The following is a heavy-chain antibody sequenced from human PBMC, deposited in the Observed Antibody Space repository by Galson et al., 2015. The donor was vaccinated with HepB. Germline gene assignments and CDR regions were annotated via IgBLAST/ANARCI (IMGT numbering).Heavy chain of an antibody. J-gene: IGHJ4*02. D-gene: IGHD6-19*01. Sequence: SLRLSCAASGFTFSSYAMSWVRQAPGKGLEWVSAISGSGGSTYYADSVKGRFTISRDNSKNTLYLQMNSLRAEDTAVYYCAVGGAVAGTAFDYWGQGTLVTVSS. CDR1: GFTFSSYA. CDR3: AVGGAVAGTAFDY. V-gene: IGHV3-23*01. CDR2: ISGSGGST.